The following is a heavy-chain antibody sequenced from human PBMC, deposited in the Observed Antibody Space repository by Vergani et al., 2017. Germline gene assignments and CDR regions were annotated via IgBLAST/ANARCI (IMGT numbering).Heavy chain of an antibody. D-gene: IGHD2-2*01. V-gene: IGHV1-69*06. CDR2: IIPIFGTA. J-gene: IGHJ5*02. CDR3: AISLLVVVHSKYNWFDP. CDR1: GGTFSSYA. Sequence: QVQLVQSGAEVKKPGSSVKVSCKASGGTFSSYAISWVRQAPGQGLEWMGGIIPIFGTANYAQKFQGRVTMTEDTSTDTAYMELSSLRSEDTAVYYCAISLLVVVHSKYNWFDPWGQGTLVTVSS.